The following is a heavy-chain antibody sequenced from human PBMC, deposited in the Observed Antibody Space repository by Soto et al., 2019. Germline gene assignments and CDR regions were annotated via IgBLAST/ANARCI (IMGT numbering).Heavy chain of an antibody. D-gene: IGHD2-2*01. Sequence: EVQLVESGGGLVKPGGSLRLSCPASGFTFSNAWMNWVRQAPGKGLEWVGRIKSKTVGGTKDYAAPVKGRFTISRDDSKNTLYLQMNSLKTEDTSVYYCTTGSGLACSSTSCSYYYYYGMDVWGQGTTVTVSS. CDR2: IKSKTVGGTK. CDR3: TTGSGLACSSTSCSYYYYYGMDV. J-gene: IGHJ6*02. V-gene: IGHV3-15*07. CDR1: GFTFSNAW.